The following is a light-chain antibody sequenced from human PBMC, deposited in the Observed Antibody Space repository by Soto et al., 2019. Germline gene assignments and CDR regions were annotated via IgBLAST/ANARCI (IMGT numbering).Light chain of an antibody. CDR2: VGS. V-gene: IGKV2-28*01. J-gene: IGKJ3*01. CDR1: HMLLHSNRYNY. Sequence: DIMMTQSPLSLPVTPGEPASISCRSCHMLLHSNRYNYVDWYLQKRGQSPLLLIYVGSNRASGAPDMCSGSGAGKDFTFTISSLQPEYTATYYCQQYDNFSFIFGPGTKVDI. CDR3: QQYDNFSFI.